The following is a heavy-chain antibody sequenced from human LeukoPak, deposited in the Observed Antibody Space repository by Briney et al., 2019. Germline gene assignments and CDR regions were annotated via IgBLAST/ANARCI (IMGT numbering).Heavy chain of an antibody. CDR1: GGSISSSSYY. D-gene: IGHD3-22*01. Sequence: SETLSLTCTVSGGSISSSSYYWGWIRQPPGKGLEWIGSIYYSGSTYYNPSLKSRVTISVDTSKNQFSLKLSSVTAADTAVYYCARLDHQSYDSKGGFDYWGQGTLVTVSS. J-gene: IGHJ4*02. CDR2: IYYSGST. CDR3: ARLDHQSYDSKGGFDY. V-gene: IGHV4-39*07.